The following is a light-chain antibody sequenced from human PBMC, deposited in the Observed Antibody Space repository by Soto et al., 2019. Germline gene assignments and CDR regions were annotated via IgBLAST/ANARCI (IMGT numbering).Light chain of an antibody. CDR1: SSDVGGYNY. J-gene: IGLJ2*01. Sequence: QSVLTQPASVSGSPGQSITISCTGISSDVGGYNYVSWYQQYPGKAPKLMIYDVSNRPSGVSIRFSGSKSGNTASLTISGLQAEDEADYYCSSYTSSTTVVFGGGTKLTVL. V-gene: IGLV2-14*01. CDR3: SSYTSSTTVV. CDR2: DVS.